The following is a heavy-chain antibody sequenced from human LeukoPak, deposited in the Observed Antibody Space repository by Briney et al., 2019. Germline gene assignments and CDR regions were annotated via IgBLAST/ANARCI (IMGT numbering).Heavy chain of an antibody. CDR3: ARDPTRYFDL. J-gene: IGHJ2*01. Sequence: PGGSLRLSCAASGFTFSSYSMSCVRQAPGKGLEWVSYISSSSSTIYYADSVKGRFTISRDNAKNSLYLQMNSLRAEDTAAYYCARDPTRYFDLWGRGTLVTVSS. CDR1: GFTFSSYS. CDR2: ISSSSSTI. D-gene: IGHD1-1*01. V-gene: IGHV3-48*01.